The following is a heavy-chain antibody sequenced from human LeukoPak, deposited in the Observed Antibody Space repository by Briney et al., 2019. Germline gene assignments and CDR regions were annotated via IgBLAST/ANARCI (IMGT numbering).Heavy chain of an antibody. J-gene: IGHJ3*02. D-gene: IGHD6-13*01. CDR1: GYTFTSYG. CDR3: ARVRGYFEAFDI. V-gene: IGHV1-18*01. CDR2: ISAYDGNT. Sequence: ASVKVSCKASGYTFTSYGISWVRQAPGQGLEWMGWISAYDGNTNYAQKLQGRVTMTTDTSTSTAYMELRSLSSDDTAVYYCARVRGYFEAFDIWGQGTMVTVSS.